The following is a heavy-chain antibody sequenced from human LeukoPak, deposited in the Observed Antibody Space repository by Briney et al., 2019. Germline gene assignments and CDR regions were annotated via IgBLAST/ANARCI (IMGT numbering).Heavy chain of an antibody. Sequence: SETLSLTCTVSGGSISSSSYYWGWIRQPPGKGLEWIGSIYYSGSTYYNPSLKSRVTISVDTSKNQFSLKLSSVTAADTAVYYCARDKTQLRYFDWLSNSGAFDIWGQGTMVTVSS. CDR3: ARDKTQLRYFDWLSNSGAFDI. D-gene: IGHD3-9*01. V-gene: IGHV4-39*07. CDR1: GGSISSSSYY. CDR2: IYYSGST. J-gene: IGHJ3*02.